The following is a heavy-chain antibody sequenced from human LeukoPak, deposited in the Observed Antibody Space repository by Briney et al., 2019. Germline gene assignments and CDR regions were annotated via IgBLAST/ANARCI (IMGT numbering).Heavy chain of an antibody. CDR2: LSVNRGDST. CDR1: GFTFTSYA. D-gene: IGHD5-18*01. Sequence: GGSLTLSCAASGFTFTSYALSWVRQAPGKGLEWVSALSVNRGDSTYYSDSVKARFTISSDNSKNTIYLQMKSLRAEDTAVYYCAKVESGGYSFGNFDFWGQGTLVAVSS. J-gene: IGHJ4*02. V-gene: IGHV3-23*01. CDR3: AKVESGGYSFGNFDF.